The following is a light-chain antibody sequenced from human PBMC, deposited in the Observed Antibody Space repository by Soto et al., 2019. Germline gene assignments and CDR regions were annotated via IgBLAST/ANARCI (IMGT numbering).Light chain of an antibody. J-gene: IGKJ1*01. CDR2: YAS. V-gene: IGKV1-27*01. CDR3: LKYTKDAPGT. CDR1: QDISQY. Sequence: DIQMTQSPSSLSASVGDRVTLTCRASQDISQYLAWYQQRPGKVPKLLIYYASTLQSGVPSRFSGSGSGTEFTLTISSLQPEDVPTYYCLKYTKDAPGTFGQGTKVEI.